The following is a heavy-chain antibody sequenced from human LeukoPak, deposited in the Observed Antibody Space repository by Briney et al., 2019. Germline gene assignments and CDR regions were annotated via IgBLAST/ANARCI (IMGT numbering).Heavy chain of an antibody. D-gene: IGHD3-16*01. CDR3: ARQAGGSQLGY. V-gene: IGHV4-59*08. Sequence: PSETLSLTCTVSGGSISSYYWSWIRQPPGKGLEWIGYIYYSGSTNYNPSLKSRVTISVDTSKNQFSLKLSSVTAADTAVYYCARQAGGSQLGYWGQGTLVTVSS. J-gene: IGHJ4*02. CDR2: IYYSGST. CDR1: GGSISSYY.